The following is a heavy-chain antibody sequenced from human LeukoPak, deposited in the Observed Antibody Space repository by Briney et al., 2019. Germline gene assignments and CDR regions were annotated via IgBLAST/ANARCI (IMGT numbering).Heavy chain of an antibody. CDR1: GYTFTSYW. CDR2: IFPGDSDT. V-gene: IGHV5-51*01. Sequence: HGESLEISCRGSGYTFTSYWIAWVRQMPGKGLEWMGIIFPGDSDTRYSPSFQGQVTISADKSISTAYLQWSSLKASDTAMYYCARPFDYWGQGTLVTVSS. J-gene: IGHJ4*02. CDR3: ARPFDY.